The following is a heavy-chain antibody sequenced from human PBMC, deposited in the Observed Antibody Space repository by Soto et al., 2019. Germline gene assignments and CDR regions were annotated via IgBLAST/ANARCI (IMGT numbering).Heavy chain of an antibody. CDR2: IYYSGST. D-gene: IGHD3-22*01. J-gene: IGHJ6*03. CDR3: ARQLKDGYHYYYYYMDV. Sequence: SETLSLTCTVSGGSISSYYWSWIRQPPGKGLEWIGYIYYSGSTNYNPSLKSRVTISVDTSKNQFSLKRSSVTAADTAVYYCARQLKDGYHYYYYYMDVWGKGTTVTVSS. CDR1: GGSISSYY. V-gene: IGHV4-59*08.